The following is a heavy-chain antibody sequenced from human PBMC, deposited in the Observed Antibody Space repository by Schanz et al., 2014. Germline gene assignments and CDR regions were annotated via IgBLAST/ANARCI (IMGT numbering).Heavy chain of an antibody. Sequence: EVQLLESGGGLVQPGGSLRLSCAASRFTFSNYAMSWVRQAPGKGLEWVSAISGSGGSTYYADSVKGRFTISRDNSKNTLYLQMNSLRAEDTAIYYCARRITGTHHNPYYHGMDVWGQGTTVTVSS. J-gene: IGHJ6*02. CDR2: ISGSGGST. CDR3: ARRITGTHHNPYYHGMDV. D-gene: IGHD1-20*01. V-gene: IGHV3-23*01. CDR1: RFTFSNYA.